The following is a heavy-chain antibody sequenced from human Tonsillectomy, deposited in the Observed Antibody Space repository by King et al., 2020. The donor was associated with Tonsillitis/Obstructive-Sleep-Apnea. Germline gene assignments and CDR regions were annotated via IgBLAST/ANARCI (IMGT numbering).Heavy chain of an antibody. Sequence: QLVQSGGGVVQPGRSLRLSCAASGFTFSSYAMHWVRQAPGKGLEWVAVISFDGTNKYYTDSVKGRFTISRDKSKNTLYLQMNSLRAEDTAVYYCARDTALDAFDIWGQGTMVTVSS. CDR2: ISFDGTNK. D-gene: IGHD5-18*01. CDR1: GFTFSSYA. CDR3: ARDTALDAFDI. J-gene: IGHJ3*02. V-gene: IGHV3-30*04.